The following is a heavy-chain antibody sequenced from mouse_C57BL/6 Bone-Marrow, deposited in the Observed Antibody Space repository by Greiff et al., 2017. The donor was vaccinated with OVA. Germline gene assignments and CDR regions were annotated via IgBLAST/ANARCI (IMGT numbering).Heavy chain of an antibody. J-gene: IGHJ2*01. Sequence: QVQLQQPGAELVKPGASVKLSCKASGYTFTSYWMHWVKQRPGQGLEWIGMINPNSGSTNYNEKFKSKATLTVDKSSSTAYMQLSSLTSEDSAVYYCARYPYYYGSSYFDCWGQGTTLTVSS. V-gene: IGHV1-64*01. CDR1: GYTFTSYW. CDR2: INPNSGST. CDR3: ARYPYYYGSSYFDC. D-gene: IGHD1-1*01.